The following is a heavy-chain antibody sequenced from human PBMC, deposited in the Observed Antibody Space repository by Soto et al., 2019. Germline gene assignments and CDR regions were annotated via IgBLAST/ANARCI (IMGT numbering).Heavy chain of an antibody. Sequence: TLSLTCAVSDYSISSGYYWGWIRQSPGKGLEWIGSIYHSGSTYYNPSLKSRLIISVDTSKNHFSLKLSSVTAADTAVYYCARDGNRAVAGYFHYWGQGPLVTVSS. CDR1: DYSISSGYY. D-gene: IGHD6-19*01. V-gene: IGHV4-38-2*02. CDR2: IYHSGST. CDR3: ARDGNRAVAGYFHY. J-gene: IGHJ4*02.